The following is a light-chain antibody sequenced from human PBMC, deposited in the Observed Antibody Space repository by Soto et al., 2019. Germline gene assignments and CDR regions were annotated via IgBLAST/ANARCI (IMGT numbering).Light chain of an antibody. J-gene: IGKJ3*01. CDR3: MQGTHWPLFT. CDR1: QSLVSSDGSTY. V-gene: IGKV2-30*01. Sequence: VVMTQSPLSLPVTLGQPASISCRSSQSLVSSDGSTYLNWFQQRPGQSPRRLIYNVSNRDSGVPDRFSGSGSGTDFTLKISRVEAEDVGVYYCMQGTHWPLFTFGHGTKVDI. CDR2: NVS.